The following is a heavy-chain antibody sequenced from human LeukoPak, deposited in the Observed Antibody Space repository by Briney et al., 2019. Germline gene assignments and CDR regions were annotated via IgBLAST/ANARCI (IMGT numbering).Heavy chain of an antibody. V-gene: IGHV3-30*18. Sequence: GRSLRLSCAASGFTFSSYGMHWVRQAPGKGLEWVAVISYDGSNKYYADSVKGRFTISRDNSKNTLYLQMSSLRAEDTAVYYRAKAPTAVAGGEYFQHWGQGTLVTVSS. CDR3: AKAPTAVAGGEYFQH. CDR2: ISYDGSNK. D-gene: IGHD6-19*01. J-gene: IGHJ1*01. CDR1: GFTFSSYG.